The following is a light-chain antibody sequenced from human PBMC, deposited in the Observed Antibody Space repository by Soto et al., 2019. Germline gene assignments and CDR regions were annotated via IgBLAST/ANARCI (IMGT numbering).Light chain of an antibody. CDR3: QQRAGWPPT. V-gene: IGKV3-11*01. J-gene: IGKJ4*01. CDR1: QSLSSY. CDR2: DAS. Sequence: EIVLTQSPATVSLSPGESATLSCWASQSLSSYLAWYQQKPGQAPRLLIYDASNRANGIPARFTGSGSGTDSTLTISSLEPEDFAVYFCQQRAGWPPTFGGGTKVEIK.